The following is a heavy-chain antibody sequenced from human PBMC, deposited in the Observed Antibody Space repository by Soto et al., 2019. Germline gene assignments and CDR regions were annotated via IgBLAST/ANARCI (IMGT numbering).Heavy chain of an antibody. J-gene: IGHJ5*02. CDR1: GFTFSDYY. CDR3: VRGGGGGLFDP. V-gene: IGHV3-11*06. CDR2: ISPGSRYP. D-gene: IGHD2-15*01. Sequence: QVQLVESGGGLVTPGGSLRLSCASSGFTFSDYYMSWIRQAPGKGLEWLSYISPGSRYPAYADSVKGLFTISRDNARRSLSLQMNSLTVDDTAIYYCVRGGGGGLFDPWGQGSMVTVSS.